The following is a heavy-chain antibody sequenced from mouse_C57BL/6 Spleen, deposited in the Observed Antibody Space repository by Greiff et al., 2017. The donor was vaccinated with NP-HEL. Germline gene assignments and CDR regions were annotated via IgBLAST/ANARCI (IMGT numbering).Heavy chain of an antibody. CDR2: IDPSDSYT. V-gene: IGHV1-69*01. D-gene: IGHD1-1*01. J-gene: IGHJ2*01. CDR1: GYTFTSYW. CDR3: AKGIYYYGSIFFDY. Sequence: QVQLQQPGAELVMPGASVKLSCKASGYTFTSYWMHWVKQRPGQGLEWIGEIDPSDSYTNYNQKFKGKSTLTVDKSSSTAYMQLSSLTSEDSAVYYCAKGIYYYGSIFFDYWGQGTTLTVSS.